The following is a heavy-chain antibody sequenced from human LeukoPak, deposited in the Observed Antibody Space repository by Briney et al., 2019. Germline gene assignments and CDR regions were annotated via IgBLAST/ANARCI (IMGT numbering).Heavy chain of an antibody. J-gene: IGHJ4*02. CDR3: ASSHDSSGND. CDR2: INQDGRAK. V-gene: IGHV3-7*01. D-gene: IGHD3-22*01. CDR1: GFTFDDYG. Sequence: GGSLRLSCAASGFTFDDYGMSWVRQAPGKGLEWVGNINQDGRAKYYVDSVKGRFTISRDNAKNSVYLQMNSLRDEDTAVYYCASSHDSSGNDWGQGTLVTVSS.